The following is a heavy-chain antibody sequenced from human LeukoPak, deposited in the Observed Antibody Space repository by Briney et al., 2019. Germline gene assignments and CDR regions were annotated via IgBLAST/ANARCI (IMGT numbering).Heavy chain of an antibody. D-gene: IGHD2-15*01. CDR3: ARRPRYCSGGSCYSYYFDY. CDR1: GGSIGSGGYY. J-gene: IGHJ4*02. Sequence: SETLSLTCTVSGGSIGSGGYYWSWIRQHPGKGLEWIGCIYYSGNTYYSPSLKSRVTISVDTSKNQFSLKLSSVTAADTAVYYCARRPRYCSGGSCYSYYFDYWGQRALVTVSS. V-gene: IGHV4-31*03. CDR2: IYYSGNT.